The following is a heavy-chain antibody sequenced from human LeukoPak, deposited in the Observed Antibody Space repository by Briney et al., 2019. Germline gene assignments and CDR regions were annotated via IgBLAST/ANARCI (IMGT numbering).Heavy chain of an antibody. J-gene: IGHJ3*02. CDR3: ARVDSSGYSYAFDI. Sequence: SETLSLTCTVSGGSISSYYWSWIRQPAGKGLEWIGRIYTSGSTTYNPSLKSRVTMSVDTSKSQFSLNLMSVTPEDTAVYYCARVDSSGYSYAFDIWGQGTMVTVSS. D-gene: IGHD3-22*01. CDR2: IYTSGST. CDR1: GGSISSYY. V-gene: IGHV4-4*07.